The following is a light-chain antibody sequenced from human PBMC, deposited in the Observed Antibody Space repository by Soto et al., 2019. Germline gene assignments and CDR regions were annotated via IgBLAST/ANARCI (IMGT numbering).Light chain of an antibody. CDR1: QGIGNG. J-gene: IGKJ4*01. CDR2: DVS. V-gene: IGKV1-13*02. CDR3: QQYSSYPIT. Sequence: AIQMTQSPSSLSASVGDRVTITCRASQGIGNGLAWYQQKPGKAPEVVIYDVSTLAFGVPSRISGSGSGTEFTLTIRSLQPDDFATYYCQQYSSYPITFGGGTKVDIK.